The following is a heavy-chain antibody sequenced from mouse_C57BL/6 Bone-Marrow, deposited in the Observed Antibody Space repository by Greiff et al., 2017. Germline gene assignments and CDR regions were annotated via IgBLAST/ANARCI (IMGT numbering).Heavy chain of an antibody. Sequence: QVQLQQSGAELVRPGTSVKVSCKASGYAFTNYLIEWVKQRPGQGLEWIGVINPGSGGTNYNEKFKGKATLTADKSSSTAYMQLSSLTSEDSAVYFCARYTTVVGGGYFDVWGTGTTVTVSS. CDR2: INPGSGGT. V-gene: IGHV1-54*01. D-gene: IGHD1-1*01. J-gene: IGHJ1*03. CDR1: GYAFTNYL. CDR3: ARYTTVVGGGYFDV.